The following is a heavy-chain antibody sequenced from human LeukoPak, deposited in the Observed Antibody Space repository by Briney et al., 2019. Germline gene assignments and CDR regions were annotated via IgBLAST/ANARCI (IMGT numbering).Heavy chain of an antibody. D-gene: IGHD6-6*01. V-gene: IGHV1-69-2*01. J-gene: IGHJ5*02. CDR3: ARVVYSSSRFDP. Sequence: ASVKVSCKVSGYTFTDYYMHWVQQAPGKGLEWMGLVDPVDGETIYAEKFQGRVTITADTSTDTAYMELSSLRSEDTAVYYCARVVYSSSRFDPWGQGTLVTVSS. CDR1: GYTFTDYY. CDR2: VDPVDGET.